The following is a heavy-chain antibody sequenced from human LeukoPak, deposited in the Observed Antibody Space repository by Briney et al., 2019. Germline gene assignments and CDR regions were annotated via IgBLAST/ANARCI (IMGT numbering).Heavy chain of an antibody. Sequence: GESLKISCKASGYSFTTYWIGWVRQMPGKGLEWMGIIYPGDSDTKYSPSFQGQVTISADKSISTAYLQWNSLKASDTAMYYCARLSYYDFWSGSKYFQHWGQGTLVTVSS. CDR1: GYSFTTYW. V-gene: IGHV5-51*01. CDR3: ARLSYYDFWSGSKYFQH. CDR2: IYPGDSDT. D-gene: IGHD3-3*01. J-gene: IGHJ1*01.